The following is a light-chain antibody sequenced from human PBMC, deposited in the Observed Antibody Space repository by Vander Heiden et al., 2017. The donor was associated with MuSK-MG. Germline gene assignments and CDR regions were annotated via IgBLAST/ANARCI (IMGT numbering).Light chain of an antibody. CDR2: GVS. CDR1: SSDVGGYNY. Sequence: QSALTQPASVSGAPGQSITISCTGTSSDVGGYNYVSWYQQPPDKAPKLMSYGVSNRPSGVSNRFSGSKSANTASLTISGLQAEDEGDYYCCSFTSTTTYVFGSGTRVTVL. CDR3: CSFTSTTTYV. J-gene: IGLJ1*01. V-gene: IGLV2-14*01.